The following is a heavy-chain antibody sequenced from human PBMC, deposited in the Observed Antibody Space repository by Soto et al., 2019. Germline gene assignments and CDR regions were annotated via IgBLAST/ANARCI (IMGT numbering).Heavy chain of an antibody. CDR3: ARIGIAAAGEYNWFDP. D-gene: IGHD6-13*01. J-gene: IGHJ5*02. Sequence: ASVKVSCKASGGTFSSYAISWVRQAPGQGLEWMGGIIPIFGTANYAQKFQGRVTITADESTSTAYMELSSLRSEDTAVYYCARIGIAAAGEYNWFDPWGQGTLVTVSS. CDR1: GGTFSSYA. CDR2: IIPIFGTA. V-gene: IGHV1-69*13.